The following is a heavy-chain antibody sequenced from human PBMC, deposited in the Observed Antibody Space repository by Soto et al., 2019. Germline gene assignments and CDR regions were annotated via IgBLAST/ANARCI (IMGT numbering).Heavy chain of an antibody. CDR2: MSSDASNK. Sequence: QVQLVESGGGVVQPGRSLRLSCAASGFNFRAYGMHWVRQAPGKGLQWVAVMSSDASNKYYADSVNGRFTISRDNSQNTLYLQMNSLRPEDTAVYYCAKGSSSVYYYYYGMDVWGQGTTVTVSS. J-gene: IGHJ6*02. CDR3: AKGSSSVYYYYYGMDV. V-gene: IGHV3-30*18. CDR1: GFNFRAYG. D-gene: IGHD6-6*01.